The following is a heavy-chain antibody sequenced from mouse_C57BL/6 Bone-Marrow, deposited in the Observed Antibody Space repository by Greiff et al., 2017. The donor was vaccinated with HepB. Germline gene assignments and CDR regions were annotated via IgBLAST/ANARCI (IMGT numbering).Heavy chain of an antibody. V-gene: IGHV1-59*01. D-gene: IGHD4-1*01. CDR3: AKLGRWGDY. CDR2: IDPSDSYT. Sequence: VQLQQPGAELVRPGTSVKLSCKASGYTFTSYWMHWVKQRPGQGLEWIGVIDPSDSYTNYNQKFKGKATLTVDTSSSTAYMQLSSLTSADSAVYYCAKLGRWGDYWGQGTTLTVSS. J-gene: IGHJ2*01. CDR1: GYTFTSYW.